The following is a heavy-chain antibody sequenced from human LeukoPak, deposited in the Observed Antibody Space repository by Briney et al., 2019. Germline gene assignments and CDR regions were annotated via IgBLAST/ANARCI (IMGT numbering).Heavy chain of an antibody. D-gene: IGHD3-3*01. V-gene: IGHV4-39*01. CDR1: GGSISSSSYY. J-gene: IGHJ6*03. CDR2: IYYSGST. CDR3: ARQGNYDFWSGYFPNYYYYYMDV. Sequence: SETLSLTCTVSGGSISSSSYYWGWIRQPPGKGLEWIGSIYYSGSTYSNPSLKSRVTISVDTSKNQFSLKLSSVTAADTAVYYCARQGNYDFWSGYFPNYYYYYMDVWGKGTTVTVSS.